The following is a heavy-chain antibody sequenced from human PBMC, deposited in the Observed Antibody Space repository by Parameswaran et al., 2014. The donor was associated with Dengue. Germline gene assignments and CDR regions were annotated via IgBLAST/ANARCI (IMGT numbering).Heavy chain of an antibody. CDR2: IMPVFGIA. J-gene: IGHJ4*02. Sequence: WVRQAPGQGLEWMGGIMPVFGIANYAQKFQGRVTITADESTTTAYMELSSLRSDDTAVYYCMTTSTVTTLLDYWGQGTLVTVSS. V-gene: IGHV1-69*01. D-gene: IGHD4-11*01. CDR3: MTTSTVTTLLDY.